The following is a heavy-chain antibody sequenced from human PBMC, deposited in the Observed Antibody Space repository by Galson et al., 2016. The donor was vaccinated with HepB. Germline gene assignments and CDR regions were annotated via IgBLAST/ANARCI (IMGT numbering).Heavy chain of an antibody. CDR3: AKCSVYSTGWCNSLDP. CDR2: IRAGGGDT. J-gene: IGHJ5*02. D-gene: IGHD6-19*01. CDR1: ELSIISSA. Sequence: SLRLSCAVSELSIISSAMSWVRQAPGKGLEWVSSIRAGGGDTYYPDSVKGRFTTSRDMSKNTLYLQMGGLRAEDTAVYYCAKCSVYSTGWCNSLDPWGQGTLVIVSS. V-gene: IGHV3-23*01.